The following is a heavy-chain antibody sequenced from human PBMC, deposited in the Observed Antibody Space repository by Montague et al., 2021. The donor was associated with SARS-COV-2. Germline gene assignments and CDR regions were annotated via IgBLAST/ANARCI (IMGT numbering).Heavy chain of an antibody. J-gene: IGHJ4*02. CDR2: IDWDDDK. CDR3: ARMMYDILTGYYIGFDY. D-gene: IGHD3-9*01. V-gene: IGHV2-70*01. CDR1: GFSLSTSGMC. Sequence: PALVKPTQTLTLTCTFSGFSLSTSGMCVSWIRQPPGKALEWLALIDWDDDKYYSTSLKTRLTISKDTSKNQVVLTMTNMDPVDTATYYCARMMYDILTGYYIGFDYWGQGTPVTVSS.